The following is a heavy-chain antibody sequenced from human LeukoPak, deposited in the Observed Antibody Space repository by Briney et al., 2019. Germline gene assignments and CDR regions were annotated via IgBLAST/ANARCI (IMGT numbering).Heavy chain of an antibody. J-gene: IGHJ6*02. D-gene: IGHD5-12*01. CDR2: IYYSGST. CDR3: ARSGLDSRYYFGMDV. V-gene: IGHV4-59*01. CDR1: GGSISSYY. Sequence: SETLSLACTVSGGSISSYYWSWIRQPPGKGLEWIGYIYYSGSTNYNPSLKRRVTISLDTSKSQFSLKLRSVTAADTAVYYCARSGLDSRYYFGMDVWGQGTTVTVSS.